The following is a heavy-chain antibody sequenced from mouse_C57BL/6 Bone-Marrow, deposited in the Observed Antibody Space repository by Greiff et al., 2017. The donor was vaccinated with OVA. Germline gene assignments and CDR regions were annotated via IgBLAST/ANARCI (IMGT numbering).Heavy chain of an antibody. J-gene: IGHJ3*01. D-gene: IGHD2-5*01. CDR1: GFTFSSYG. V-gene: IGHV5-6*02. CDR3: ARRGSNYEGFAY. CDR2: ISSGGSYT. Sequence: EVKVIESGGDLVKPGGSLKLSCAASGFTFSSYGMSWVRQTPDKRLEWVATISSGGSYTYYPDSVKGRFTISRDNAKNTLYLQMSSLKSEDTAMYYCARRGSNYEGFAYWGQGTLVTVSA.